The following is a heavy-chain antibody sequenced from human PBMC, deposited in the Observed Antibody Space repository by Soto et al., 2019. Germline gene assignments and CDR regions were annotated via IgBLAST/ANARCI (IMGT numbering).Heavy chain of an antibody. CDR3: ARVTFISVGLLYYFDS. V-gene: IGHV4-38-2*01. CDR1: DYSISTSDY. CDR2: ISHSGGN. J-gene: IGHJ4*02. D-gene: IGHD1-26*01. Sequence: NPSETLSLTCVVSDYSISTSDYWAWIRQPPGKGLEWIGSISHSGGNFAHPSLKSRVTISIDTSKNQFSLNLSSVTAADTAVYFCARVTFISVGLLYYFDSWGQGTLVTVSS.